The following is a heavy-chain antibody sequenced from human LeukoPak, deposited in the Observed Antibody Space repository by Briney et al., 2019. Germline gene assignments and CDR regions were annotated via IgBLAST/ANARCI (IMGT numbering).Heavy chain of an antibody. D-gene: IGHD4-11*01. V-gene: IGHV4-39*07. J-gene: IGHJ4*02. CDR1: GGSISSSSYY. CDR2: IYYSGST. CDR3: ARTVTTTHFDY. Sequence: SETLSLTCTVSGGSISSSSYYWGWIRQPPGKGLEWIGSIYYSGSTYYNPSLKSRVTISVDTSKNQFSLKLTSVTAADTAVYYCARTVTTTHFDYWGQGTLVTVSS.